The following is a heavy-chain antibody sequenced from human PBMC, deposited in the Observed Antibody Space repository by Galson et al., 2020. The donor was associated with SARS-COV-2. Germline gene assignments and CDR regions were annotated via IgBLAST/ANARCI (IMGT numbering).Heavy chain of an antibody. V-gene: IGHV4-30-2*01. CDR2: IYHSGST. CDR1: GGSISSGGYS. Sequence: SETLSLTCAVSGGSISSGGYSWSWIRQPPGKGLEWIGYIYHSGSTYYNPSLKSRVTISVDRSKNQFSLKLSSVTAADTAVYYCARGVYCSSTSCYSHWFDPWGQGTLVTVSS. J-gene: IGHJ5*02. CDR3: ARGVYCSSTSCYSHWFDP. D-gene: IGHD2-2*01.